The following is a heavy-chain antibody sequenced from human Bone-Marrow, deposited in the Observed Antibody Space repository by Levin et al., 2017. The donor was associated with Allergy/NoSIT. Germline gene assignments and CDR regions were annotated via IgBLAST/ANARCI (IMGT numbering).Heavy chain of an antibody. V-gene: IGHV3-30*18. D-gene: IGHD1-1*01. CDR3: AKDQGTTTTDYFDY. CDR1: GFSFTSHP. J-gene: IGHJ4*02. Sequence: GESLKISCAVSGFSFTSHPMHWVRQAPGKGLEWLAVIFSDGSNKYYAESVKGRFTISRDNSKNTLYLQMNSLRAEDTAVYYCAKDQGTTTTDYFDYWGQGTLVTVSS. CDR2: IFSDGSNK.